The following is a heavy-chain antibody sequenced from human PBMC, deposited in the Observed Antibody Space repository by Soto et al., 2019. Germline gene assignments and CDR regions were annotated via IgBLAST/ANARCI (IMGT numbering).Heavy chain of an antibody. CDR1: GGTFSSYA. V-gene: IGHV1-69*13. CDR2: VIPIFGTA. D-gene: IGHD5-12*01. J-gene: IGHJ4*02. Sequence: SVKVSCKASGGTFSSYAISWVRQAPGQGLEWMGGVIPIFGTANYAQKFQGRVTITADESTSTAYMELSSLRSEDTAVYHCASGQVAMATFYFDYWGQGTLVTVSS. CDR3: ASGQVAMATFYFDY.